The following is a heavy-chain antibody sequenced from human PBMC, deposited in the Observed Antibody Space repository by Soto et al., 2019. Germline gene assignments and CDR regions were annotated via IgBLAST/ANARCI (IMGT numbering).Heavy chain of an antibody. CDR1: GYPVTAYY. CDR2: INPATGAA. V-gene: IGHV1-2*02. D-gene: IGHD3-3*01. CDR3: ARGGGVGVAGSAAFEM. J-gene: IGHJ3*02. Sequence: QLHLVQSGAVVKKPGASVTVSCSASGYPVTAYYMHWVRQAPGRGLEWMGGINPATGAAKYKQTCQGRVTMTRDTSTSTGFRELSGRTSEDTGGFYCARGGGVGVAGSAAFEMWGQGTLVTVSS.